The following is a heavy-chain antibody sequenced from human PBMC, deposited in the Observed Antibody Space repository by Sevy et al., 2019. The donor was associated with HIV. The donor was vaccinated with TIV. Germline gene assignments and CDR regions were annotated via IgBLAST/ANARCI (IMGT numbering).Heavy chain of an antibody. D-gene: IGHD3-10*01. J-gene: IGHJ4*02. CDR1: EFTFSDYY. CDR3: ARGIYYGSGSYYNFDY. CDR2: ISSSGSTI. Sequence: GGSLRLSCAASEFTFSDYYMSWIRQAPGKGLEWVSYISSSGSTIYYADSVKGRFTISRDNAKNSLYLQMNSLRAEDTAVYYCARGIYYGSGSYYNFDYWGQGTLVTVSS. V-gene: IGHV3-11*01.